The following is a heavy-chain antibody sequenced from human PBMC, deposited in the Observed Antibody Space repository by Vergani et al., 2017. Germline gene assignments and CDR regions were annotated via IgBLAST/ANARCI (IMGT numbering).Heavy chain of an antibody. D-gene: IGHD3-22*01. CDR3: VNGYYYDQSGLASFDY. Sequence: QVQLVESGGGVVQPGRSLRLSCETSGLMFNNYGMHWVRQAPGKGLEWVAVISSDGSNKHYADSVKGRFTISRDNSQHTLYLQMDSLTAEDTAIYFCVNGYYYDQSGLASFDYWGQGTLVTVSS. CDR1: GLMFNNYG. CDR2: ISSDGSNK. V-gene: IGHV3-30*18. J-gene: IGHJ4*02.